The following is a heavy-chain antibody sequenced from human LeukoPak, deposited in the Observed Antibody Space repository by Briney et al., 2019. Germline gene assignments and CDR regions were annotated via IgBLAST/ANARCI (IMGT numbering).Heavy chain of an antibody. J-gene: IGHJ4*02. CDR1: GYTFTGYY. CDR3: ARDLYSSSWQEEGVFDY. CDR2: INPNSGGT. V-gene: IGHV1-2*06. D-gene: IGHD6-13*01. Sequence: ASVKVSCKASGYTFTGYYMHWVRQAPGRGLEWMGRINPNSGGTNYAQKFQGRVTMTRDTSISTAYMELSRLRSDDTAVYYCARDLYSSSWQEEGVFDYWGQGTLVTVSS.